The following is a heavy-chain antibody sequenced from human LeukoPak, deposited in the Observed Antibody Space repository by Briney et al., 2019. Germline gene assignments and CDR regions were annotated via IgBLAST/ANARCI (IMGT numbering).Heavy chain of an antibody. CDR1: GFTFSSYS. J-gene: IGHJ4*02. CDR3: AKDLNYYDSSGYYDY. CDR2: ISWNSGSI. Sequence: GGSLRLSCAASGFTFSSYSMNWVRQAPGKGLEWVSGISWNSGSIGYADSVKGRFTISRDNAKNSLYLQMNSLRAEDTALYYCAKDLNYYDSSGYYDYWGQGTLVTVSS. D-gene: IGHD3-22*01. V-gene: IGHV3-9*01.